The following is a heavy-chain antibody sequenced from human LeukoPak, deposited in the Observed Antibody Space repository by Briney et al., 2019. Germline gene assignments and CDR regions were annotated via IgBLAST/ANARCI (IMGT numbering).Heavy chain of an antibody. CDR3: ARGLAKRWLQLYYFDY. CDR2: INHSGST. V-gene: IGHV4-34*01. Sequence: PSETLSLTCAVYGGSFSGYYWSWIRQPPGKGLEWIGEINHSGSTNYNPSLKSRVTISVDTSKNQSSLKLSSVTAADTAVYYCARGLAKRWLQLYYFDYWGQGTLVTVSS. CDR1: GGSFSGYY. D-gene: IGHD5-24*01. J-gene: IGHJ4*02.